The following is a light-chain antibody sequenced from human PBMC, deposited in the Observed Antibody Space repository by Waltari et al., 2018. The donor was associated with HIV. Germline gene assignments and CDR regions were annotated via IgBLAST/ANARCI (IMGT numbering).Light chain of an antibody. CDR3: QQYNSYSWT. J-gene: IGKJ1*01. CDR2: KAS. V-gene: IGKV1-5*03. CDR1: QSISTW. Sequence: DILMTQSPSTLTASIGDRVTITCRASQSISTWLAWYQQNPGRAPKLLMYKASTLESGVPSRFSGSGSGTEFTLTISSLQPEDFATYYCQQYNSYSWTFGQGTQVEIK.